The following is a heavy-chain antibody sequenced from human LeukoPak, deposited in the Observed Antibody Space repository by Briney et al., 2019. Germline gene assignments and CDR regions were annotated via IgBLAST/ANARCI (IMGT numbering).Heavy chain of an antibody. CDR2: INQDGSEI. CDR1: GFTFKSYW. Sequence: GGSLRLSCVGSGFTFKSYWMSWVRRAPGNGLEWVANINQDGSEIYYVDSVKGRFTISRDNAKDSLFLQMNSLKAEDTAVYYCERNRAAQDWGQGTLVTVSP. D-gene: IGHD6-6*01. J-gene: IGHJ4*02. V-gene: IGHV3-7*04. CDR3: ERNRAAQD.